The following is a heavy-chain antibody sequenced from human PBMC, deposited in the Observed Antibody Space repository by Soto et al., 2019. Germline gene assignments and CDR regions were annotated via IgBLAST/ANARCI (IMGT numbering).Heavy chain of an antibody. D-gene: IGHD6-13*01. Sequence: ASVKVSCKASGYTFTSYAMHWVRQAPGQRLEWMGWINAGNGNTKYSQKFQGRVTITRDTSASTAYMELSSLRSEDTAVYYCAREADSSSWYVARTARFDPWGQGTLVTVSS. V-gene: IGHV1-3*01. CDR2: INAGNGNT. J-gene: IGHJ5*02. CDR1: GYTFTSYA. CDR3: AREADSSSWYVARTARFDP.